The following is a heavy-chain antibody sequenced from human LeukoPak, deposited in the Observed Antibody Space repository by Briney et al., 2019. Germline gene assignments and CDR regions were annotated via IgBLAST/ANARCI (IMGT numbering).Heavy chain of an antibody. J-gene: IGHJ4*02. V-gene: IGHV4-34*01. Sequence: PSETLSLTCAVYGGSFSGYYWSWIRQPPGKGLEWIGEINHSGSTNYNPSLKSRVTISVDTSKNQFSLKLSSVTAADTAVYYCARHGTYYDILTFDYWGQGTLVTVSS. CDR1: GGSFSGYY. CDR2: INHSGST. CDR3: ARHGTYYDILTFDY. D-gene: IGHD3-9*01.